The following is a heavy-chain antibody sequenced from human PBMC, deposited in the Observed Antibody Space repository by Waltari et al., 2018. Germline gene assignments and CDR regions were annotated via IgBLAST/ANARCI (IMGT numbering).Heavy chain of an antibody. CDR2: IYHSGST. CDR1: GYSISSGYY. V-gene: IGHV4-38-2*01. D-gene: IGHD2-2*01. J-gene: IGHJ4*02. Sequence: QVQLQESGPGLVKPSETLSLTCAVSGYSISSGYYWGWIRQPPGKGLEWIGSIYHSGSTYYNPSLKSRVTISGDTSKNQFSLKLSSVTAADTAVYYCARGYPAALYYFDYWGQGTLVTVSS. CDR3: ARGYPAALYYFDY.